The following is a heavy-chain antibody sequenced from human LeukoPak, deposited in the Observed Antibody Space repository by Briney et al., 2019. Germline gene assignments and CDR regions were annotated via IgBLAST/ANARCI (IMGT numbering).Heavy chain of an antibody. CDR1: GFTFDDYG. J-gene: IGHJ4*02. CDR3: AREKHGYYYDSSGSGFDY. Sequence: PGGSLRLSCAASGFTFDDYGMNWVRQAPGKGLEWVSSISSSSSYIYYADSVKGRFTISRDNAKNSLYLQMNSLRAEDTAVYYCAREKHGYYYDSSGSGFDYWGQGTLVTVSS. V-gene: IGHV3-21*01. CDR2: ISSSSSYI. D-gene: IGHD3-22*01.